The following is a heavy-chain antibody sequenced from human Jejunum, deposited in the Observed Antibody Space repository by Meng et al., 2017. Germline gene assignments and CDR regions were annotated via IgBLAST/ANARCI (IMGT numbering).Heavy chain of an antibody. CDR2: VGPSGAT. CDR3: ARAIRERYLDS. D-gene: IGHD3-3*01. Sequence: GHVGGWGPRLVDPSGTPALACTVSGVSTAASFVWTWVRQAPGKGLGWIGEVGPSGATYYNPSLSSRTTISIDTTNNQFSLEVAFLTAADTAVYYGARAIRERYLDSWGQGTLVTVSS. V-gene: IGHV4-4*02. J-gene: IGHJ5*02. CDR1: GVSTAASFV.